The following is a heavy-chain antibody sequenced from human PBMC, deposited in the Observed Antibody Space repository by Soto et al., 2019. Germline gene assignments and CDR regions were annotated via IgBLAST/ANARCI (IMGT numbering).Heavy chain of an antibody. Sequence: PLVQSGAEVKKPGASVRVSCKTSGPTFIAYYIHWERQAPGQGLEWMGWIDPKSGGTTYEQKFLGRVTMTRDTSINTAYMDLNRLTSDDTAVYYCARVSVDVPEWGQGTLITVSS. CDR2: IDPKSGGT. J-gene: IGHJ4*02. CDR3: ARVSVDVPE. D-gene: IGHD5-12*01. V-gene: IGHV1-2*02. CDR1: GPTFIAYY.